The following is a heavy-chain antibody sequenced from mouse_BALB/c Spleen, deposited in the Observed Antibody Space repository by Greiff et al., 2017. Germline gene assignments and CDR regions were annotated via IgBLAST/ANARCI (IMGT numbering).Heavy chain of an antibody. Sequence: VQLQQSGPELMKPGASVKISCKASGYSFTSYYMHWVKQSHGKSLEWIGYIDSFNGGTSYNQKFKGKATLTVDKSSSTAYMHLSSLTSEDSAVYYCARSYYDYDPAYWGQGTLVTVSA. CDR3: ARSYYDYDPAY. CDR2: IDSFNGGT. J-gene: IGHJ3*01. V-gene: IGHV1S135*01. CDR1: GYSFTSYY. D-gene: IGHD2-4*01.